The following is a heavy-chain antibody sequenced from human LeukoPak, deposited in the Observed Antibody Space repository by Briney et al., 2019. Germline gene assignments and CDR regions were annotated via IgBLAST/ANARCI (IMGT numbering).Heavy chain of an antibody. D-gene: IGHD3-22*01. CDR2: IYNSGST. CDR3: ARDRGTSSHDSSGYLAY. CDR1: GGSISSSSYY. J-gene: IGHJ4*02. V-gene: IGHV4-39*07. Sequence: NPSETLSLSCTVSGGSISSSSYYWGWIRQPPGKGLEWIGSIYNSGSTYYNPSLKSRVTISVDTSKNQFSLKLSSVTAADTAVYYSARDRGTSSHDSSGYLAYCGEGTLVT.